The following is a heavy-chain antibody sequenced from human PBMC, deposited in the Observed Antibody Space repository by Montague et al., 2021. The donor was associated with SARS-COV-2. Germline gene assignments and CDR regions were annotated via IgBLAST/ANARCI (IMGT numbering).Heavy chain of an antibody. CDR2: IYYSGSTS. Sequence: SETLSLTCAVYGGSFSGYYWSWIRQSPGKGLEWIGSIYYSGSTSYYNPSLKSRVTISADTSKNQFSLKLTSVTAADTAVYYCARYRRDGSYFLDYWGQGTLVTVSS. D-gene: IGHD5-24*01. J-gene: IGHJ4*02. V-gene: IGHV4-34*01. CDR1: GGSFSGYY. CDR3: ARYRRDGSYFLDY.